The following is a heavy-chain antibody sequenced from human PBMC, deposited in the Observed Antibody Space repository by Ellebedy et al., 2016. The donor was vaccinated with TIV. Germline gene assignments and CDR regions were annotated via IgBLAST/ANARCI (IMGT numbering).Heavy chain of an antibody. D-gene: IGHD3-10*01. CDR2: ISHDGSKK. J-gene: IGHJ4*02. V-gene: IGHV3-30-3*01. CDR3: ASDWRMDRGIIKSVSDF. CDR1: GFTFNIFD. Sequence: GESLKISCAASGFTFNIFDMHWVRQAPGEGLEWVAVISHDGSKKYYADSVKGRFTISRDNSKNTLHLQMNSLRVEDMAVYYCASDWRMDRGIIKSVSDFWGQGILVTVSS.